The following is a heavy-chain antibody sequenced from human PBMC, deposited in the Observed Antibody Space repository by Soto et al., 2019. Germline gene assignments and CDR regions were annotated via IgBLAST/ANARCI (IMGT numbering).Heavy chain of an antibody. CDR2: INHTGGA. J-gene: IGHJ5*02. D-gene: IGHD2-8*01. CDR1: GGSFSGYY. Sequence: QVQLQQWVAGLVKPSETLSLTCAVSGGSFSGYYWNWIRQPPGKGLEWVGEINHTGGANYNPSLKSRLIISMDTSKKQFYLRLSSVTAADTAVYYCARYPAYCTDGKNCPPGPWGQGTLVTVSS. V-gene: IGHV4-34*02. CDR3: ARYPAYCTDGKNCPPGP.